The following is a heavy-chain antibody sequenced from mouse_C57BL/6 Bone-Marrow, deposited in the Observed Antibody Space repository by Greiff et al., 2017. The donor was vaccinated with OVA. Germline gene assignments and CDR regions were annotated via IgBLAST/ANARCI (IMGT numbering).Heavy chain of an antibody. Sequence: VQLQQPGAELVRPGSSVKLSCKASGYTFTSYWMHWVKQRPTQGLEWIGNIDPSDSETHYNQKFKDKATLTVDKSSSTAYMQLSSLTSEDSAVYYCARSGWLLYWYFDVWGTGTTVTVSS. D-gene: IGHD2-3*01. CDR3: ARSGWLLYWYFDV. CDR1: GYTFTSYW. V-gene: IGHV1-52*01. J-gene: IGHJ1*03. CDR2: IDPSDSET.